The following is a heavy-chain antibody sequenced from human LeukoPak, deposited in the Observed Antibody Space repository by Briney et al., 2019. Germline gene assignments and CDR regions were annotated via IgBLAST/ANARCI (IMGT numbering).Heavy chain of an antibody. Sequence: GGSLRLSCAASGFTVSSSYMSWVRQAPGKGLEWVSVIYSGGSTYYADSVKGRFTISRDNSKNTLYLQMNSLRAEDTAVYYCARDRDTSWFDPWGQGTLVTVSS. V-gene: IGHV3-53*01. J-gene: IGHJ5*02. D-gene: IGHD5-18*01. CDR2: IYSGGST. CDR3: ARDRDTSWFDP. CDR1: GFTVSSSY.